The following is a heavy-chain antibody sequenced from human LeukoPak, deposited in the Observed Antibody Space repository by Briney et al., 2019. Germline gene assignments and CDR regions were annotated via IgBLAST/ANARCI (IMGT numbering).Heavy chain of an antibody. CDR1: GFTFSDYY. CDR3: AREGLVGATPKNAFDI. V-gene: IGHV3-11*01. CDR2: ISSSGSTI. Sequence: GGSLRLSCAASGFTFSDYYMSWIRQAPGKGLEWVSYISSSGSTIYYADSVKGRFTISRDNSKNTLYLQMNSLRAEDTAVYYCAREGLVGATPKNAFDIWGQGTMVTVSS. J-gene: IGHJ3*02. D-gene: IGHD1-26*01.